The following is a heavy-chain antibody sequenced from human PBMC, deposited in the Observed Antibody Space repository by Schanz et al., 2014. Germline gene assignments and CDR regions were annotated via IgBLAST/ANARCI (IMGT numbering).Heavy chain of an antibody. J-gene: IGHJ4*02. CDR2: IYIGGNT. CDR3: ARDNSHWLVDY. V-gene: IGHV3-NL1*01. Sequence: VQLVESGGGVVQPGRSLRLSCAASGFTFSSYALHWVRQAPGKGLEWVSFIYIGGNTYYADSVKGRFTISRDNSKNTVHLQMSSLRVEDTALYYCARDNSHWLVDYWGQGTLVTVSS. CDR1: GFTFSSYA. D-gene: IGHD6-19*01.